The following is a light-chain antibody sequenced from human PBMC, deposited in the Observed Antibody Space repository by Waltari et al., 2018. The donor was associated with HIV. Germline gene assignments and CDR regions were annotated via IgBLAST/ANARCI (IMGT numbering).Light chain of an antibody. V-gene: IGLV2-8*01. Sequence: QSALTQPPSASGSPGQSVSISCTGASSDVGAVKYVSWYQQHPGKAPKLLIYDVTKRPSGVPDRFSGSKSGNTASLTVSGLQAEDEAHYYCSSYAGSSMSYAFGTGTKVTVL. CDR1: SSDVGAVKY. J-gene: IGLJ1*01. CDR2: DVT. CDR3: SSYAGSSMSYA.